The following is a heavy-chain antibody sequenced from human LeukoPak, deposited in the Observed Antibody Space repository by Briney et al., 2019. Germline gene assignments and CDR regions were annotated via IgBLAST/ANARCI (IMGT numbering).Heavy chain of an antibody. D-gene: IGHD5-18*01. CDR2: ISPNSGGT. Sequence: ASVKVSCKASGYTFTGYYIHWVRQAPGQGLEWMGRISPNSGGTNYAQKFQGRVTMTRDTSISTAYMELSRLRSDDTAVYYCARADTAMVFYVDYWGQGTLVTVSS. J-gene: IGHJ4*02. CDR1: GYTFTGYY. CDR3: ARADTAMVFYVDY. V-gene: IGHV1-2*06.